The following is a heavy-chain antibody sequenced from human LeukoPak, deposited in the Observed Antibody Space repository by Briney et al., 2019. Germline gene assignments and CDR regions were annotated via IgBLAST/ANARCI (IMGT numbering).Heavy chain of an antibody. J-gene: IGHJ4*02. Sequence: PGRSLRLSCAASGLTFSSYGMHWVRQAPGKGLEWVAVISYDGSNKYYADSVKGRFTISRDNSKNTLYLQMNSLRAEDTAVYYCVVGLLLEIDYWGQGTLVTVSS. CDR3: VVGLLLEIDY. CDR1: GLTFSSYG. V-gene: IGHV3-30*03. D-gene: IGHD3-22*01. CDR2: ISYDGSNK.